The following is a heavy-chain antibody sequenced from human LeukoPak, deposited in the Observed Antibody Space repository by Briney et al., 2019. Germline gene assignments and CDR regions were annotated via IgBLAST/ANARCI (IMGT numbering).Heavy chain of an antibody. CDR1: GYSITSGFY. J-gene: IGHJ4*02. Sequence: SETLSLTCSVSGYSITSGFYWGWIRQTPGKALEWIGSMYHSGSTYCNPSLESRVTLSVDTSRNQFSLKLTSVPAADTAVYYCARAVGTDGYNLWVYWGQGTLVTVSS. D-gene: IGHD5-24*01. CDR2: MYHSGST. V-gene: IGHV4-38-2*02. CDR3: ARAVGTDGYNLWVY.